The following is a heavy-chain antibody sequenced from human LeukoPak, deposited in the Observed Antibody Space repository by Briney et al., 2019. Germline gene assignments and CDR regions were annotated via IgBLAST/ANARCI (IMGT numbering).Heavy chain of an antibody. Sequence: GGSLRLSCAASGFTFSGYAMHWVRQAPGKGLEWVAVISYDGSNKYYADSVKGRFTISRDNSKNTLYLQMNSLRAEDTAVYYCARLSSPYYYDSSGYSQFDYWGQGTLVTVSS. CDR1: GFTFSGYA. CDR3: ARLSSPYYYDSSGYSQFDY. V-gene: IGHV3-30-3*01. J-gene: IGHJ4*02. CDR2: ISYDGSNK. D-gene: IGHD3-22*01.